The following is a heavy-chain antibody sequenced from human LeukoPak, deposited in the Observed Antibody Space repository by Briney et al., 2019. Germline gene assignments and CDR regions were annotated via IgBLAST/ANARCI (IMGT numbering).Heavy chain of an antibody. D-gene: IGHD6-19*01. Sequence: ASVKVSCKASGYTFTSYGISWVRQAPGQGLEWMGWISAYNGNTNYAQKFQGRVTMTRNISISTAYMELSSLRSEDTAVYYCARDSSGWYHWFDPWGQGTLVTVSS. J-gene: IGHJ5*02. CDR2: ISAYNGNT. CDR3: ARDSSGWYHWFDP. CDR1: GYTFTSYG. V-gene: IGHV1-18*01.